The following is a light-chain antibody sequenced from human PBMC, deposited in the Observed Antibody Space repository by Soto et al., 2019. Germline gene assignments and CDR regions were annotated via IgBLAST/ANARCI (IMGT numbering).Light chain of an antibody. J-gene: IGKJ5*01. CDR1: QSVSSNY. V-gene: IGKV3-20*01. CDR2: GVS. CDR3: QQYHNTPIT. Sequence: IVLTQSAVTLSLSPGERATLSCVASQSVSSNYLAWYQQIPGQAPRLLIYGVSSRAAGIPDRFSGSGSGTDFTLTINRLEPEDFAVYYCQQYHNTPITFGQGTRLEI.